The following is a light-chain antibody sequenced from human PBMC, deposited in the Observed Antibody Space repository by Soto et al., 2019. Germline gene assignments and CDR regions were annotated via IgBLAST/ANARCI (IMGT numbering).Light chain of an antibody. CDR3: QQHGTSPPSWT. CDR1: QSVTSNY. Sequence: ETVLTQSPGTLSLSPGERATLFCRASQSVTSNYLAWYQQKPGQAPRLLIYVASSRATGIPDRFSGSGSGTDFTLTISRLEPEDFAVYYCQQHGTSPPSWTFGQGTKVEIK. J-gene: IGKJ1*01. V-gene: IGKV3-20*01. CDR2: VAS.